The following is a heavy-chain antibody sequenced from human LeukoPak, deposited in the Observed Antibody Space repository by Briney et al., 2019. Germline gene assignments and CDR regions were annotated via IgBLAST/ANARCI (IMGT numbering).Heavy chain of an antibody. D-gene: IGHD1-7*01. CDR2: IYYSGST. J-gene: IGHJ6*02. V-gene: IGHV4-59*12. Sequence: SETLSLTCTVSGGSISSYYWSWIRQPPGKGLEWIGYIYYSGSTNYNPSLKSRVTISVDTSKNQFSLKLSSVTAADTAAYYCARANWNFANENYGMDVWGQGTTVTVTS. CDR1: GGSISSYY. CDR3: ARANWNFANENYGMDV.